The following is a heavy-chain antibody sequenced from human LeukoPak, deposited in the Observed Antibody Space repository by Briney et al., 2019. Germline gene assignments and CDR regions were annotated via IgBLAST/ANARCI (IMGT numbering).Heavy chain of an antibody. CDR3: ARFFRDDDDILTGAFDI. D-gene: IGHD3-9*01. Sequence: SETLSLTCAVYGGSFSGYYWSWIRQPPGKGLEWIGEINHSGSTNYNPSLKSRVTISVDTSKNQFSLKLSSVTAADTAVYYCARFFRDDDDILTGAFDIWGQGTMVTVSS. CDR2: INHSGST. V-gene: IGHV4-34*01. CDR1: GGSFSGYY. J-gene: IGHJ3*02.